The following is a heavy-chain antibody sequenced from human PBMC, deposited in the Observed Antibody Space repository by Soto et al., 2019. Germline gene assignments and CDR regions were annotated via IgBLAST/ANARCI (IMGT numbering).Heavy chain of an antibody. CDR3: ARDRLERWLQSSDY. V-gene: IGHV3-48*02. CDR2: ISSSSSTI. CDR1: GFTFSSYS. D-gene: IGHD5-12*01. J-gene: IGHJ4*02. Sequence: PGGSLRLSCAASGFTFSSYSMSWVRQAPGKGLEWVSYISSSSSTIYYADSVKGRFTISRDNAKNSLYLQMNSLRDEDTAVYYCARDRLERWLQSSDYWGQGTLVTVSS.